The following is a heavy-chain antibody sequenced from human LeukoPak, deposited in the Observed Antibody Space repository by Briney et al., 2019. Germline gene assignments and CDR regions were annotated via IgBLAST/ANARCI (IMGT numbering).Heavy chain of an antibody. D-gene: IGHD2-15*01. V-gene: IGHV3-7*03. CDR2: IKKDGSEK. CDR1: GFTFSSYA. CDR3: TTDTWYSAGH. Sequence: GGSLRLSCAASGFTFSSYAMSWVRQAPGKGLEWVAIIKKDGSEKYYVDSMKGRFTISRDNAKNSLFLQMNSLRAEDTAIYYCTTDTWYSAGHWGQGTLVTVSS. J-gene: IGHJ4*02.